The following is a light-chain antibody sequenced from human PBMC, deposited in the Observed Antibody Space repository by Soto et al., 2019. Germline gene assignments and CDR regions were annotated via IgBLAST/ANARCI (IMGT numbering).Light chain of an antibody. V-gene: IGKV1-9*01. CDR2: TAS. CDR3: QQTRAYPST. Sequence: DIQLTQSPSFLSASVGDRVTITCRASQGISSYLAWYQKKPGEAPNLLIHTASTLHGGVPSRFSGSGSGTDFTLTITSLQAEDFATYYCQQTRAYPSTFGGGTKVDIK. J-gene: IGKJ4*01. CDR1: QGISSY.